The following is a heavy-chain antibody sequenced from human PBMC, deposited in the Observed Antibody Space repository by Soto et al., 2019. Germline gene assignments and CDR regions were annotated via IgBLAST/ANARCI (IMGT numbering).Heavy chain of an antibody. V-gene: IGHV1-8*01. CDR2: MNPNTGNS. CDR3: ARRAETNGWNGFGADKYYFDF. Sequence: LVKVSCKASGYTFTSYDIYWVRQATGQGLEWMGWMNPNTGNSGYAQKFQGRVTMTSDTSISTAHMELSSLRSEDTAVYYCARRAETNGWNGFGADKYYFDFWGQGTLVTVSS. D-gene: IGHD1-1*01. CDR1: GYTFTSYD. J-gene: IGHJ4*02.